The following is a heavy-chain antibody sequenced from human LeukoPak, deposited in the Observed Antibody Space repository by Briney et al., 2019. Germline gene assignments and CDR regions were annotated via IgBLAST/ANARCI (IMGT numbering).Heavy chain of an antibody. Sequence: GGSLRLSCAASGFTFSCYAMSWVRQAPGEGLEWVSNISGSCSNTYYADSVKGRFTISRDNSKNTQYLQMNSLRADDPPVYYRAKDRSDVTIFGVVPTANDYWGQGTLVTVSS. V-gene: IGHV3-23*01. D-gene: IGHD3-3*01. CDR3: AKDRSDVTIFGVVPTANDY. CDR1: GFTFSCYA. CDR2: ISGSCSNT. J-gene: IGHJ4*02.